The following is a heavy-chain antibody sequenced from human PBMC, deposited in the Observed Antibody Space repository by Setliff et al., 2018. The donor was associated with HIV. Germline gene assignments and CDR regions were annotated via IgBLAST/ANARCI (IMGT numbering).Heavy chain of an antibody. V-gene: IGHV1-69*05. CDR1: GDTFNTYA. D-gene: IGHD2-8*01. J-gene: IGHJ6*02. CDR2: IIPIFDTP. Sequence: ASVKVSCKASGDTFNTYAISWVRQAPGQGLEWIGGIIPIFDTPHYAQNFQGRVAITTDESTSTAYMELSSLRSEDTAVYYCAKSGPRRNNGYQLSVRTWGMDVWGQGTTVTVSS. CDR3: AKSGPRRNNGYQLSVRTWGMDV.